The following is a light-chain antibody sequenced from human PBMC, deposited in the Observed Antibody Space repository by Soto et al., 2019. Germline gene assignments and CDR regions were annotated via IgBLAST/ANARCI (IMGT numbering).Light chain of an antibody. Sequence: DIQMAQSPSTLSASVGDRVTITCRASQGISSWLAWYQQKPGKAPRLLIYKASTLESGVPSRFSGSGSGTDFTLTISCLQPDDFATYYCQQYSTYWTFGQGTKVDIK. CDR2: KAS. CDR1: QGISSW. J-gene: IGKJ1*01. CDR3: QQYSTYWT. V-gene: IGKV1-5*03.